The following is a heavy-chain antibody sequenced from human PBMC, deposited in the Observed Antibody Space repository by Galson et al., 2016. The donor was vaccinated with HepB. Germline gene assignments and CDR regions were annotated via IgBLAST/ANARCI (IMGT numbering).Heavy chain of an antibody. CDR1: GFTFRNYG. J-gene: IGHJ6*02. CDR2: VDNSGDGT. Sequence: SLRLSCAASGFTFRNYGMTWVRQAPGKGLEWVSIVDNSGDGTYYADSVKGRFTISRDNSKNTLYLQMNSLRTEDTAVYYCARAPGYYYGMDVWGQGTTVTVSS. V-gene: IGHV3-23*01. CDR3: ARAPGYYYGMDV.